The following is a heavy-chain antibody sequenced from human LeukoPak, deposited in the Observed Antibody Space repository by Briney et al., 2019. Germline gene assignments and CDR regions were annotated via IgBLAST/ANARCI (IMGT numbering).Heavy chain of an antibody. CDR3: ARDLHGGKAPRAFDI. CDR2: IIPIFGTA. V-gene: IGHV1-69*13. CDR1: GYTFTGYY. Sequence: GASVKVSCKASGYTFTGYYMHWVRQAPGQGLEWMGGIIPIFGTANYAQKFQGRVTITADESTSTAYMELSSLRSEDTAVYYCARDLHGGKAPRAFDIWGQGTMVTVSS. D-gene: IGHD4-23*01. J-gene: IGHJ3*02.